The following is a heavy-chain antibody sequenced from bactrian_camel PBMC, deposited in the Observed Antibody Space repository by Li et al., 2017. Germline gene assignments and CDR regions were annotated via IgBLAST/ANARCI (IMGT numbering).Heavy chain of an antibody. CDR1: GYTDNC. J-gene: IGHJ4*01. Sequence: HVQLVESGGGSVQAGGSLRLSCFASGYTDNCMAWFRQAPGKQREGIAHMDSFGNPTYAASVKGRFTISKDFAKNTVYLQMNSLKPEDTALYSCVAAPPTGCSARKASGFAGWGQGTQVTVS. V-gene: IGHV3S53*01. D-gene: IGHD6*01. CDR3: VAAPPTGCSARKASGFAG. CDR2: MDSFGNP.